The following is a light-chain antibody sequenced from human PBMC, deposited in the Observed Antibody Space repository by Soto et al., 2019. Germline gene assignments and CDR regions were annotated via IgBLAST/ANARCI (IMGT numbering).Light chain of an antibody. Sequence: DIQMTQSPSSLSACVGRIFTITCRASQSISTYLSWYQQKPGKAPELLIYAAVTLQSGVPSRFSGSGSGTEFALTISSLQPEDFATYYCQHTYSSPRTFGQGTKVDIK. CDR1: QSISTY. CDR2: AAV. V-gene: IGKV1-39*01. CDR3: QHTYSSPRT. J-gene: IGKJ1*01.